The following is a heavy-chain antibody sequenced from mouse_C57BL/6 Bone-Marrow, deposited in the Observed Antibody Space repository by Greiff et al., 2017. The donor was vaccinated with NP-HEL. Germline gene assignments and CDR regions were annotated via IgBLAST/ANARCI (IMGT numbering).Heavy chain of an antibody. CDR3: ARRLRPYYYAMDY. Sequence: EVQVVESGGGLVQPGGSLKLSCAASGFTFSDYYMYWVRQTPEKRLEWVAYIINGGGSTYYPDTVKGRFTISRDNAKNTLYLQMSRLKSEDTAMYYCARRLRPYYYAMDYWGQGTSVTVSS. J-gene: IGHJ4*01. D-gene: IGHD1-2*01. V-gene: IGHV5-12*01. CDR2: IINGGGST. CDR1: GFTFSDYY.